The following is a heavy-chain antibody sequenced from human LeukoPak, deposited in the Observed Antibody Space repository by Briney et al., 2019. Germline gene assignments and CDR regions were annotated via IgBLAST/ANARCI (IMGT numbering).Heavy chain of an antibody. CDR3: ARDTPPADFWSGYYTSYYYYMDV. Sequence: ASVKVSCKASGGTFTSYGISWVRQAPGQGLEWMGWISAYNGNTNYAQKLQGRVTMTTDTSTSTAYMELWSLRSDDTAVYYCARDTPPADFWSGYYTSYYYYMDVWGKGTTVTVSS. J-gene: IGHJ6*03. V-gene: IGHV1-18*01. CDR2: ISAYNGNT. D-gene: IGHD3-3*01. CDR1: GGTFTSYG.